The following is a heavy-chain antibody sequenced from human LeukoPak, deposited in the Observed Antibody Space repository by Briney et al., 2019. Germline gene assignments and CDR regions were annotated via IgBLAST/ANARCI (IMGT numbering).Heavy chain of an antibody. CDR2: INPNSGGT. Sequence: ASVKVSCKASGYTFTGYYMHWVRQAPGQGLEWMGWINPNSGGTNYAQKFQGRVTMTRDTSISTAYMELSSLRSDDTAVYYCARLYRDSSDYYLLDYWGQGTLVTVSS. J-gene: IGHJ4*02. CDR3: ARLYRDSSDYYLLDY. V-gene: IGHV1-2*02. D-gene: IGHD3-22*01. CDR1: GYTFTGYY.